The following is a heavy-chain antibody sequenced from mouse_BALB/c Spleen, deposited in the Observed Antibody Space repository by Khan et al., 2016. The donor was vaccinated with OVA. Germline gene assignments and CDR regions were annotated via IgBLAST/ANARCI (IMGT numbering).Heavy chain of an antibody. Sequence: QVQLKESGAELAKSGASVKLSCKASGYNFTSTTIHWLKLWPEQGLEWIGFINPRNGYTNYNPKFQGKATLTADTSSTTVYLQLSSLTSDDSAVYNSVRDGAYHSNDSWFRYWGQGTMLTVSA. CDR2: INPRNGYT. J-gene: IGHJ2*01. CDR3: VRDGAYHSNDSWFRY. D-gene: IGHD2-14*01. CDR1: GYNFTSTT. V-gene: IGHV1-4*01.